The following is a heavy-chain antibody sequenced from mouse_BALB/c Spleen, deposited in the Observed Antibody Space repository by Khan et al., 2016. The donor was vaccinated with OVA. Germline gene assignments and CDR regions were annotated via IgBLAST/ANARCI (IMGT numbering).Heavy chain of an antibody. Sequence: EVQLQESGPGLVKPSQSLSLTCTVTGYSITSDSAWNWIRQFPGNKLEWMGYISYRGRPSSNPSLTSRISIPRNTTKNQFFLQFNSVTTEDTATYYCARSVTITTVVATDFDYWGQATTLTVSS. J-gene: IGHJ2*01. CDR3: ARSVTITTVVATDFDY. CDR2: ISYRGRP. V-gene: IGHV3-2*02. D-gene: IGHD1-1*01. CDR1: GYSITSDSA.